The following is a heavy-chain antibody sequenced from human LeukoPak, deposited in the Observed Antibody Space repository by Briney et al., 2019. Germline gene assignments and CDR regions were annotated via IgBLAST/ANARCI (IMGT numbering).Heavy chain of an antibody. CDR3: ARVPKYFDL. Sequence: SETLSLTCAVYGGSFSGFYWTWIRQPPGKGLEWIGQISHNRNTHYNPSLKSRVTISVDTSKNQFSLKLSSVTAADTAVYYCARVPKYFDLWGRGTLVTVSS. V-gene: IGHV4-34*01. CDR2: ISHNRNT. CDR1: GGSFSGFY. J-gene: IGHJ2*01.